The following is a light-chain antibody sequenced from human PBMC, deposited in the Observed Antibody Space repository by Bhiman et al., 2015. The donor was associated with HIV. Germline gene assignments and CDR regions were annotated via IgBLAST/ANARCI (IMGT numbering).Light chain of an antibody. CDR2: ENN. V-gene: IGLV1-51*02. J-gene: IGLJ1*01. CDR3: QSYDSSLSHV. Sequence: QSVLTQPPSVSAAPGQKVTISCSGSSSNIGNNYVSWYQQLPGTAPKLLISENNKRPSGIPDRFSGSKSGTSASLAITGLQADDESDYYCQSYDSSLSHVFGTATRVTVL. CDR1: SSNIGNNY.